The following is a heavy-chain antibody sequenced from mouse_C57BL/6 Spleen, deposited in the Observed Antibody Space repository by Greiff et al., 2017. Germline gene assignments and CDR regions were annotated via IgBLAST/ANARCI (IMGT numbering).Heavy chain of an antibody. CDR3: ARYLTTVAPYFDY. CDR1: GYTFTSYW. Sequence: QVQLQQPGTELVKPGASVKLSCKASGYTFTSYWMHWVKQRPGQGLEWIGNINPSNGGTNYNEKFKSKATLTVDKSSSTAYMQLSSLTSEGSAVYYCARYLTTVAPYFDYWGQGTTLTVSS. V-gene: IGHV1-53*01. D-gene: IGHD1-1*01. CDR2: INPSNGGT. J-gene: IGHJ2*01.